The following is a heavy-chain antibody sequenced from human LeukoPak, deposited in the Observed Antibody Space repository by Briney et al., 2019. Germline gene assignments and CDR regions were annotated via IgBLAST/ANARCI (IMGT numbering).Heavy chain of an antibody. CDR3: AKNIGGLDY. V-gene: IGHV3-30*02. CDR2: IRNDGSNK. CDR1: GFTFSTYG. Sequence: GGSLRLSCAASGFTFSTYGMHWVRQAPGKGLEWVAFIRNDGSNKYYADSVKGRFTISRDNSKNTLYLQMNSLRAEDTAVYYCAKNIGGLDYWGQGTLVTVSS. J-gene: IGHJ4*02. D-gene: IGHD3-10*01.